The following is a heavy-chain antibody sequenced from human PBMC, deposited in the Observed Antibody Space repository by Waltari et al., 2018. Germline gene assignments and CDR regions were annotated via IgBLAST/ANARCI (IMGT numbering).Heavy chain of an antibody. J-gene: IGHJ4*02. CDR1: GGPFSRSS. CDR2: IIPIFGTA. Sequence: QVQLVQSGAEVQKPGSSVTAPCKAFGGPFSRSSIRWVRQAPGQGLEGTGGIIPIFGTANYAQKFQGRVTITADKSTSTAYMELSSLRSEDTAVYYCARGRGTAMAARFDYWGQGTLVTVSS. CDR3: ARGRGTAMAARFDY. V-gene: IGHV1-69*06. D-gene: IGHD5-18*01.